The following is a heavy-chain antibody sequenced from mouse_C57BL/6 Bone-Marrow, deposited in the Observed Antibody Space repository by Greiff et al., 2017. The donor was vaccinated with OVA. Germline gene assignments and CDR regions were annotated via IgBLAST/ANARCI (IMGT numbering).Heavy chain of an antibody. V-gene: IGHV1-62-2*01. CDR2: FYPGSGSI. J-gene: IGHJ2*01. Sequence: VQLQQSGAELVKPGASVKLSCKASGYTFTEYPLHWVKQRSGQGLAWIGWFYPGSGSIKYNEKFKDKATLTADKSSSAVYMELSRLTSEDSAVYFCARHQGGYDYLDYWGQGTTLTVSS. CDR3: ARHQGGYDYLDY. CDR1: GYTFTEYP. D-gene: IGHD2-3*01.